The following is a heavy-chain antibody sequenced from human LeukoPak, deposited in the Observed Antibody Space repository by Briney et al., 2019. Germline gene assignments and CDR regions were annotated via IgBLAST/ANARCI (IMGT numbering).Heavy chain of an antibody. Sequence: GGSLRLSCAASGFTFSSYGMHWVRQAPGKGLEWVAVIWYDGSNKYYADSVKGRFTISRDNSKNTPYLQMNSLRAEDTAVYYCARDARIQLWFNFDYWGQGTLVTVSS. CDR3: ARDARIQLWFNFDY. V-gene: IGHV3-33*01. CDR2: IWYDGSNK. D-gene: IGHD5-18*01. CDR1: GFTFSSYG. J-gene: IGHJ4*02.